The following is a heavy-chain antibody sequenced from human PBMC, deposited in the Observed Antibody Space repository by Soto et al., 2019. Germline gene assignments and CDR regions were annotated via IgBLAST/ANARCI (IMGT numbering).Heavy chain of an antibody. D-gene: IGHD5-18*01. CDR3: ARVIDTAMNTHFDY. V-gene: IGHV4-30-2*01. CDR1: GGSISSGGYS. Sequence: SETLSLTCAVYGGSISSGGYSWNWIRQPPGKGLEWIGYIYHSGSTYYNPSLKSRVTISVDRSKNQFSLKLSSVTAADTAVYYCARVIDTAMNTHFDYWGQGTLVTVSS. J-gene: IGHJ4*02. CDR2: IYHSGST.